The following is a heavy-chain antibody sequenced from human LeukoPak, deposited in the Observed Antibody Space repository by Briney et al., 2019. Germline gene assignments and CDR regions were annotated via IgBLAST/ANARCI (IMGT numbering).Heavy chain of an antibody. J-gene: IGHJ3*02. Sequence: GESLKISCKGSGYIFTTYWIGWARQTPGKGLEWMGIIYPGDSDTRYSTSFQGQVTISADKSISTAYLQWSTLKASDAAMYYCARAMRPGGSDNDAFDIWGQGTMVTVS. CDR3: ARAMRPGGSDNDAFDI. V-gene: IGHV5-51*01. D-gene: IGHD3-10*01. CDR1: GYIFTTYW. CDR2: IYPGDSDT.